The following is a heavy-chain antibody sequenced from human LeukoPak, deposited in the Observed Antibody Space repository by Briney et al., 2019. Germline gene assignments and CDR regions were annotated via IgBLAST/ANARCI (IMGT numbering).Heavy chain of an antibody. D-gene: IGHD3-9*01. CDR3: ARAIPPGYFDFNWFDP. V-gene: IGHV6-1*01. CDR2: TYYRSKWYN. J-gene: IGHJ5*02. CDR1: GDSVSSSSVA. Sequence: SQTLSFTCVISGDSVSSSSVAWNWIRQSPSRGLEWLGRTYYRSKWYNDYAVSVKSRITINPDTSKNQFSLQLNSVTPEDTAVYYCARAIPPGYFDFNWFDPWGQGTLVTVSS.